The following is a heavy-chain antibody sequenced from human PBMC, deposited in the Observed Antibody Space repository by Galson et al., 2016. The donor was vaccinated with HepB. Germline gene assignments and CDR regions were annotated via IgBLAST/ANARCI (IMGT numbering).Heavy chain of an antibody. J-gene: IGHJ5*02. CDR3: SGAYDPVSNFDYGDYSLTGFSP. CDR1: GDTFSAYK. Sequence: SLRLSCAASGDTFSAYKMSWVRQAPGKGLEWISYISSNGKTIYYADSVNGRFTISRDDAQNSVYLQMNSLRADDTAFYYCSGAYDPVSNFDYGDYSLTGFSPWGQGTLVTVAS. CDR2: ISSNGKTI. V-gene: IGHV3-48*03. D-gene: IGHD4-17*01.